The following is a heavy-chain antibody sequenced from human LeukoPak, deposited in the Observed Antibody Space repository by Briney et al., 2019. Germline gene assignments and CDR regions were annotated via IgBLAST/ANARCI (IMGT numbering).Heavy chain of an antibody. CDR3: ARGPTVTILDY. CDR2: INHSGST. V-gene: IGHV4-34*01. Sequence: PSETLSLTCAVYGGSFSGYYWSWIRQPPGKGLGWIGEINHSGSTNYNPSLKSRVTISVDTSKNQFSLKLSSVTAADTAVYYCARGPTVTILDYWGQGTLVTVSS. J-gene: IGHJ4*02. CDR1: GGSFSGYY. D-gene: IGHD4-11*01.